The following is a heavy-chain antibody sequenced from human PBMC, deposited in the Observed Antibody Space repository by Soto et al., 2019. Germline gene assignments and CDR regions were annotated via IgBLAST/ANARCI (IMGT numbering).Heavy chain of an antibody. Sequence: QVQLVESGGGLVKPGGSLRLSCAASGFTFSDYYMSWIRQAPGKGLEWVSHISSSGRTIYYAASVKGRFTISRDNAKNSLYMQMNSLRAEDTSVYYCARQKAWTGEWLSLYAPGMDVWGQGTTVTVSS. CDR2: ISSSGRTI. CDR3: ARQKAWTGEWLSLYAPGMDV. D-gene: IGHD3-22*01. CDR1: GFTFSDYY. V-gene: IGHV3-11*01. J-gene: IGHJ6*02.